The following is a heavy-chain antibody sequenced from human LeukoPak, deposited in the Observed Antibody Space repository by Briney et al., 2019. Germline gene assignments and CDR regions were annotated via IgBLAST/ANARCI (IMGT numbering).Heavy chain of an antibody. J-gene: IGHJ4*02. CDR3: ARRGGDATGHQGDFDY. CDR1: GFTFSDYG. D-gene: IGHD2-21*01. Sequence: PGGSLRLSCAASGFTFSDYGMHWVRQAPGTGLEWVAFIRYDEKNKYYTDSVKGRFTISRDNSKNTLYLQMNSLRAEDTAVYYCARRGGDATGHQGDFDYWGQGTLVTVSS. CDR2: IRYDEKNK. V-gene: IGHV3-30*02.